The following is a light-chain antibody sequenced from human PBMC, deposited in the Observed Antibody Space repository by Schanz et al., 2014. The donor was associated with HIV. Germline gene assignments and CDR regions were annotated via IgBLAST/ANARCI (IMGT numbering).Light chain of an antibody. V-gene: IGLV2-14*01. CDR2: DVG. Sequence: QSVLAQPASVSGSPGQSISISCTGTSSDVGRYSWVSWYQQLPDKAPKLIISDVGYRPSGVSTRFSGSKSDNTASLTISGLQAEDEADYYCSSYTSISTPIYVFGAGTKLTVL. CDR1: SSDVGRYSW. J-gene: IGLJ1*01. CDR3: SSYTSISTPIYV.